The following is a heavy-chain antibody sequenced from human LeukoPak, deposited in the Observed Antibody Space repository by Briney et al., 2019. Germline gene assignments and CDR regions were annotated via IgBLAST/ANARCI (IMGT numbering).Heavy chain of an antibody. D-gene: IGHD4-17*01. J-gene: IGHJ4*02. V-gene: IGHV3-74*01. CDR2: INSDGSST. Sequence: GGSLRLSCAASGFTFSSYWMHWVRQAPGKGLVWVSRINSDGSSTSYADSVKGRFTISRDNAKNTLYLQMNSLRAEDTAVYYCATGGYGDYGDYWGQGTLVTVSS. CDR1: GFTFSSYW. CDR3: ATGGYGDYGDY.